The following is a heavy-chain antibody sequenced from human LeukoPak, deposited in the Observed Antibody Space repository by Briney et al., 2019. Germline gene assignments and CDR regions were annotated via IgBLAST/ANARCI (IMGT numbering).Heavy chain of an antibody. V-gene: IGHV1-69*13. CDR1: GGTFSNYG. J-gene: IGHJ4*02. Sequence: ASVKVSCKASGGTFSNYGITWVRQAPGQGLEWMGGIIPIFGTANYAQKFQGRVTITADESTSTAYMELSSLRSEDTAVYYCARDRRRDGYNIFDYWGQGTLVTVSS. CDR2: IIPIFGTA. CDR3: ARDRRRDGYNIFDY. D-gene: IGHD5-24*01.